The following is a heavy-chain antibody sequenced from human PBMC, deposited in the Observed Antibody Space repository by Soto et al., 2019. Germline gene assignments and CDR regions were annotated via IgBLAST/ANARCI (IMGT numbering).Heavy chain of an antibody. D-gene: IGHD6-6*01. J-gene: IGHJ6*02. V-gene: IGHV1-58*01. CDR2: IVVGSGNT. CDR1: GFTFTSSA. CDR3: AADGQLVPYYYYGMDV. Sequence: VKVSCKASGFTFTSSAVQWVRQARGQRLEWIGWIVVGSGNTNYAQKFQERVTITRDMSTSTAYMELSSLRSEDTAVYYCAADGQLVPYYYYGMDVWGQGTTVTVSS.